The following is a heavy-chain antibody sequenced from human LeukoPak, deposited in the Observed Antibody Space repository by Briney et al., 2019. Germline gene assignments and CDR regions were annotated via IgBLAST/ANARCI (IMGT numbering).Heavy chain of an antibody. Sequence: GGSLRLSCAASGFTFSSYEMNWVRQAPGKGLEWVSAISGSGGSTYYADSVKGRFTISRDNSKNTLYLQMNSLRAEDTAVYYCAKSRGLSVPMSRYLDHWGQGTLVTVSS. CDR2: ISGSGGST. J-gene: IGHJ4*02. CDR1: GFTFSSYE. CDR3: AKSRGLSVPMSRYLDH. V-gene: IGHV3-23*01. D-gene: IGHD3-10*01.